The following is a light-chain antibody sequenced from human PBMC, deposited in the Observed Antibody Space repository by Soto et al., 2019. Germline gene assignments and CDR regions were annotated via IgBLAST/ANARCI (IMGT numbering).Light chain of an antibody. CDR2: RDN. V-gene: IGLV3-9*01. CDR3: QVWDSSIDVV. CDR1: NIGSKN. Sequence: SYELTLPLSVSVALGQTARITCGGNNIGSKNVHWYQQKPGQAPVVVIYRDNNRPSEIPERFSGSKSGNTATLTISRAQAGDEADYYCQVWDSSIDVVFGGGTQLTVL. J-gene: IGLJ2*01.